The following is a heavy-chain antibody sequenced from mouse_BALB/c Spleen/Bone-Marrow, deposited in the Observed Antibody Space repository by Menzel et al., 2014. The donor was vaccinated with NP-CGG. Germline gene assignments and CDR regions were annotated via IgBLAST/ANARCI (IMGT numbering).Heavy chain of an antibody. D-gene: IGHD2-3*01. V-gene: IGHV1-14*01. CDR2: INPYNDGT. CDR1: GYTFTSYI. J-gene: IGHJ4*01. CDR3: ARRWLPYAMDY. Sequence: EVKLVESGPELVKPGASVKMSCKASGYTFTSYIMHWVKQKPGQGLEWIGYINPYNDGTKYNEKFKGKATLTSDKSSSTAYMELSSLTSEDSAVYYCARRWLPYAMDYWGQGTSVTFSS.